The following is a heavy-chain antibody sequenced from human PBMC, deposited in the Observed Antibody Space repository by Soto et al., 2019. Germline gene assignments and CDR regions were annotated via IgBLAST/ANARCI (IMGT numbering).Heavy chain of an antibody. CDR3: ARDPSYSGYDRYYYYYGMDV. CDR1: GFTFSSYG. D-gene: IGHD5-12*01. J-gene: IGHJ6*02. CDR2: MWYDGSNK. Sequence: PGGSLRLSCAASGFTFSSYGMHWVRQAPGKGLEWVAVMWYDGSNKYYADSVKGRFTISRDNSKNTLYLQMNSLRAEDTAVYYCARDPSYSGYDRYYYYYGMDVWGQGTTVTVSS. V-gene: IGHV3-33*01.